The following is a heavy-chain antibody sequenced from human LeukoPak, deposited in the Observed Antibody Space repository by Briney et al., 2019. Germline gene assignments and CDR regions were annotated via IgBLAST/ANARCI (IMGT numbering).Heavy chain of an antibody. Sequence: SETLSLTCSVSGDSISGSSYYWDWIRQPPGKGLEWIGEINHSGSTNYNPSLKSRVTISVDTSKNQFSLKLSSVTAADTAVYYCARRGRVHGGLWLARKPDAFDIWGQGTMVTVSS. CDR1: GDSISGSSYY. D-gene: IGHD3-10*01. J-gene: IGHJ3*02. V-gene: IGHV4-39*07. CDR2: INHSGST. CDR3: ARRGRVHGGLWLARKPDAFDI.